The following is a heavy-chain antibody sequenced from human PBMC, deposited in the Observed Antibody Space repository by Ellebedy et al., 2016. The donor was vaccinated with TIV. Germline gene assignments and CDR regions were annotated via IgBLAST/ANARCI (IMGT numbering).Heavy chain of an antibody. J-gene: IGHJ6*03. CDR1: GYFISDGYY. CDR3: ARDGTVLVPAADMDV. D-gene: IGHD2-2*01. V-gene: IGHV4-38-2*02. Sequence: SETLSLTCTVSGYFISDGYYWGWIRQPPGKGLEWIGSGYHSGSTFYNPSLKSRVFISVDTTKNQFSLRLASVTAADTAVYYCARDGTVLVPAADMDVWGKGTTVTVSS. CDR2: GYHSGST.